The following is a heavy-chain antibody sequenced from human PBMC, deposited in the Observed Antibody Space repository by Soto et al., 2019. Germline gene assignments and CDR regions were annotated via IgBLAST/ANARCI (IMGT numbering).Heavy chain of an antibody. J-gene: IGHJ5*02. CDR1: GFSISRSA. CDR2: IAYDGSNR. V-gene: IGHV3-30*04. CDR3: ARDLQADTENVNWFAP. Sequence: QVQLVESGGGVVQPGRSLRLSCAASGFSISRSAMHWVRQAPGKGLEWVAVIAYDGSNRWYADSAKGRFTISRDNSKNTVYLQMSSLRGEDTAVYYCARDLQADTENVNWFAPWGKGTLVTVSS.